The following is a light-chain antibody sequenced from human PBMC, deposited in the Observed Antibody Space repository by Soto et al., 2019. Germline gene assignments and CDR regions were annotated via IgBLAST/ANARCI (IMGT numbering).Light chain of an antibody. CDR2: WAS. Sequence: DIVMTQSPDSLAVSLGERATINCKSSQRVLYSSDNKNYLAWYQQKPGQPPKLLIYWASTRESGVPDRFSGSGSGTDFTLTISSLQAEDVAVYHCQQYYSSSWTFGQGTKVEIK. V-gene: IGKV4-1*01. J-gene: IGKJ1*01. CDR3: QQYYSSSWT. CDR1: QRVLYSSDNKNY.